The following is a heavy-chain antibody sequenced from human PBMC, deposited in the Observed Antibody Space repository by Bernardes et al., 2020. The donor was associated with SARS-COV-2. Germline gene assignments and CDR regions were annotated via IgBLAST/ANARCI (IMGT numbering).Heavy chain of an antibody. V-gene: IGHV4-59*11. CDR3: AREGQLRYFDWSLRRLYYYGMDV. CDR1: GGSISSHY. D-gene: IGHD3-9*01. CDR2: IYYSGST. J-gene: IGHJ6*02. Sequence: SEPLSLTCTVSGGSISSHYWSWIRQPPGKGLEWIGYIYYSGSTNYNPSLKSRVTISVDTSKNQFSLKLSSVTAADTAVYYCAREGQLRYFDWSLRRLYYYGMDVWGQGTTVTVSS.